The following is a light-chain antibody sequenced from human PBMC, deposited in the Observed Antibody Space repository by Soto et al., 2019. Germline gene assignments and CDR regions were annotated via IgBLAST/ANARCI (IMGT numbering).Light chain of an antibody. CDR2: GAY. V-gene: IGKV3-20*01. CDR1: QSVGNN. J-gene: IGKJ4*01. CDR3: QQYGSSPPPT. Sequence: EIVMTQSPATLSVSPGERTTLSCRASQSVGNNLAWYQQKPGQAPRLLIYGAYTRATGIPDRFRGSGSGTDFTLTISGLEPEDCGVYYCQQYGSSPPPTFGGGTKV.